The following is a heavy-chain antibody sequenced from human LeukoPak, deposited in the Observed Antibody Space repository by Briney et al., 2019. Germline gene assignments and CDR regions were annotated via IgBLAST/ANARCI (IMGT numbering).Heavy chain of an antibody. Sequence: PSETLSLTCTVSGGSISSSSYYWGWIRQPPGKGLEWIGSIYYSGSTYYNPSLKSRVTISVDTSKNQFSLKLSSVTAADTAVYYCARDSVVTKYDGGVNYWGQGTLVTVSS. J-gene: IGHJ4*02. CDR1: GGSISSSSYY. CDR3: ARDSVVTKYDGGVNY. CDR2: IYYSGST. V-gene: IGHV4-39*07. D-gene: IGHD3-16*01.